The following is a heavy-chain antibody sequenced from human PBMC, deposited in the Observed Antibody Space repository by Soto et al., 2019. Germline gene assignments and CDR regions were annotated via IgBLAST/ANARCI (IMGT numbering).Heavy chain of an antibody. Sequence: ASVKVSCKASGGTFSSYAISWVRQAPGQGLEWMGGIIPIFGTANYAHKFQGRVTITADESTSTAYMELSSLRSEDTAVYYCARAGIHTAMVMYYFDYWGQGTQVTVSA. J-gene: IGHJ4*02. CDR3: ARAGIHTAMVMYYFDY. D-gene: IGHD5-18*01. CDR2: IIPIFGTA. CDR1: GGTFSSYA. V-gene: IGHV1-69*13.